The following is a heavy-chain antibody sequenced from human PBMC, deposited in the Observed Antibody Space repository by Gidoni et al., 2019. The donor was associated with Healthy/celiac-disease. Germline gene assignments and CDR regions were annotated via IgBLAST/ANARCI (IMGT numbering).Heavy chain of an antibody. CDR2: ISSSSSTI. Sequence: EVQLVESGGGLVQPGGSLRLSCAASGFTFSSYSMNWVRQAPGKGLEGVSYISSSSSTIYYADSVKGRFTISRDNAKNSLYLQMNSLRDEDTAVYYCARERGYYGSGSYYKFDYWGQGTLVTVSS. V-gene: IGHV3-48*02. CDR3: ARERGYYGSGSYYKFDY. J-gene: IGHJ4*02. D-gene: IGHD3-10*01. CDR1: GFTFSSYS.